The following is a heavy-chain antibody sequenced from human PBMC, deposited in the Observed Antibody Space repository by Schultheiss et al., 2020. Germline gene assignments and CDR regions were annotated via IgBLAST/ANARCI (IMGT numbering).Heavy chain of an antibody. D-gene: IGHD2-21*02. CDR3: AREIVVVTATSFDY. Sequence: SQTLSLTCTVSGGSISSSSYSWGWIRQPPGKGLEWIGSIYYSGSTYYNPSLKSRVTISVDTSKNQFSLKLSSVTAADTAVYYCAREIVVVTATSFDYWGQGTLVTVSS. J-gene: IGHJ4*02. V-gene: IGHV4-39*02. CDR1: GGSISSSSYS. CDR2: IYYSGST.